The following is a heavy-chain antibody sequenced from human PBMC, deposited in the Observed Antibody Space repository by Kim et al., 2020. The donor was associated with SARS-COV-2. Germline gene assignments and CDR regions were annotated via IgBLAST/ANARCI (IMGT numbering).Heavy chain of an antibody. V-gene: IGHV3-33*01. CDR1: GFTFSSYG. CDR2: IWYDGSNK. J-gene: IGHJ4*02. D-gene: IGHD6-13*01. Sequence: GGSLRLSCAASGFTFSSYGMHWVRQAPGKGLEWVAVIWYDGSNKYYADSVKGRFTISRDNSKNTLYLQMNSLRAEDTAVYYCARDQGYSSSPIKYWGQGTLVTVSS. CDR3: ARDQGYSSSPIKY.